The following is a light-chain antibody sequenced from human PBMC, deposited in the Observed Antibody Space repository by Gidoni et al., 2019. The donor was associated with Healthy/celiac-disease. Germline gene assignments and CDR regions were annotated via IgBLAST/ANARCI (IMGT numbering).Light chain of an antibody. CDR3: RQSYSTPWT. V-gene: IGKV1-39*01. Sequence: DSQITQSPSSLSASVRDRVTITCRASQSISSYLNWYQQKPGKAPKLLIYAASSLQSGVPSRFSGSGSGTDFTLTISSLQPEDFATYYCRQSYSTPWTFGQGTKVEIK. CDR2: AAS. CDR1: QSISSY. J-gene: IGKJ1*01.